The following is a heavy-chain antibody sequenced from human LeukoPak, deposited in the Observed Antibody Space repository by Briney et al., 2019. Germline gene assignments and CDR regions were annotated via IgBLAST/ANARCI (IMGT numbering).Heavy chain of an antibody. D-gene: IGHD3-9*01. Sequence: SETLSLTCTVSGGSVSSSGYFWGWVRQPPGKGLEWIGSVDYRGNTYYIPSLKSRITISLDTSKNQYSLKLTSATAADTAVYYCARGLGHFDIDYWGQGTLVTVSS. V-gene: IGHV4-39*07. CDR3: ARGLGHFDIDY. CDR1: GGSVSSSGYF. CDR2: VDYRGNT. J-gene: IGHJ4*02.